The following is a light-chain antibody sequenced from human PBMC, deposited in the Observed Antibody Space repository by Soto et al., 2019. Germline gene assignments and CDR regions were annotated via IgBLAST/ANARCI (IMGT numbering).Light chain of an antibody. CDR1: QSVTTY. J-gene: IGKJ1*01. Sequence: EILLTKSPDTLSSSPGERATLSCSASQSVTTYLAWYQQKTGQAPRLLIYDVSNRATGIPARFSGSGSGTDCTLTISTLKNEDVAIYYCQQRSNWPWTFGQGTKVEV. CDR3: QQRSNWPWT. V-gene: IGKV3-11*01. CDR2: DVS.